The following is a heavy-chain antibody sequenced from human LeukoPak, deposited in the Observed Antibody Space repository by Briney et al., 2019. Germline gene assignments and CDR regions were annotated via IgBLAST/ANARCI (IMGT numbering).Heavy chain of an antibody. Sequence: PGGSLRLSCAASGFTFSSYAMSWVRQAPGKGLEWVPAISGSGGSTYYADSVKGRFTISRDNSKNTLYLQMNSLRAEDTAVYYCAKWFFPGITMVRGVPGGYDYWGQGTLVTVSS. V-gene: IGHV3-23*01. CDR1: GFTFSSYA. CDR3: AKWFFPGITMVRGVPGGYDY. CDR2: ISGSGGST. D-gene: IGHD3-10*01. J-gene: IGHJ4*02.